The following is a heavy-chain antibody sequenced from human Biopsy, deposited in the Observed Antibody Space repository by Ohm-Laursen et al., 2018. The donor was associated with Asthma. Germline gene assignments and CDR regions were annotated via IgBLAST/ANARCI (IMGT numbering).Heavy chain of an antibody. D-gene: IGHD2-15*01. Sequence: SSVKVSCKSLGGTFNTYVIGWVRQAPGQGLEWMGGINSVFGTTTYPQKFQDRATITADDSTSTVYMELSSLRSEDTAVYYCARKAGSCISRSCYSLDFWGQGTLVTVSS. J-gene: IGHJ4*02. V-gene: IGHV1-69*01. CDR2: INSVFGTT. CDR1: GGTFNTYV. CDR3: ARKAGSCISRSCYSLDF.